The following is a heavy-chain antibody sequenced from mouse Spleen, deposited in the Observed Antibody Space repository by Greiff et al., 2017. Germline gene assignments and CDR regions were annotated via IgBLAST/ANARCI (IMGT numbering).Heavy chain of an antibody. CDR2: ISNGGGST. CDR1: GFTFSDYY. Sequence: EVHLVESGGGLVQPGGSLKLSCATSGFTFSDYYMYWVRQTPEKRLEWVAYISNGGGSTYYPDTVKGRFTISRDNAKNTLYLQMSRLKSEDTARYYCAVDGYDGGFDYWGQGTTLTVSS. D-gene: IGHD2-2*01. CDR3: AVDGYDGGFDY. V-gene: IGHV5-12*02. J-gene: IGHJ2*01.